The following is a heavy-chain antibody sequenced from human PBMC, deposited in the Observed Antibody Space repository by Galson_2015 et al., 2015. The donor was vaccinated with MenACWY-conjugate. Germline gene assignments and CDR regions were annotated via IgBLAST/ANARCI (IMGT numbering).Heavy chain of an antibody. D-gene: IGHD1-1*01. CDR2: IFYSGYT. CDR1: GGSLSSYY. CDR3: VRDRGFTGSNYYYHGIDV. V-gene: IGHV4-59*01. Sequence: TLSLTCTVSGGSLSSYYWSWIRRPPGKGLEWIRYIFYSGYTNYNPSLKSRVTISLDTSNNQFSLKMNSVTAADTAVYYCVRDRGFTGSNYYYHGIDVWGQGTTVTVSS. J-gene: IGHJ6*02.